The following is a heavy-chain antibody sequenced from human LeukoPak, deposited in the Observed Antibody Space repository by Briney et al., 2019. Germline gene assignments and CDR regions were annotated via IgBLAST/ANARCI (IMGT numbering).Heavy chain of an antibody. V-gene: IGHV3-33*06. CDR1: GFTFSSYG. D-gene: IGHD4-23*01. CDR3: AKDHLTGGNSGQGGAI. J-gene: IGHJ4*02. Sequence: GGSLRLSCAASGFTFSSYGMHWVRQAPGKGLEWVAVIWYDGSNKYYADSVKGRFTISRDNSKNTLYLQMNSLRAEDTAVYYCAKDHLTGGNSGQGGAIWGQGTLVTVSS. CDR2: IWYDGSNK.